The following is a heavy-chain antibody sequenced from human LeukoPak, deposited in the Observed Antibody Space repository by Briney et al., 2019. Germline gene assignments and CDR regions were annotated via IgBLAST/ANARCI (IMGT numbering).Heavy chain of an antibody. CDR1: GYTFTSYG. CDR3: ARDPAFVTGYYYDSSGYYGSDYYYGMDV. V-gene: IGHV1-18*01. Sequence: ASVKVSCKASGYTFTSYGISWVRQAPGQGLEWMGWISAYNGNTNYAQKLQGRVTMTTDTSTSTAYMELRSLRSDDTAVYYCARDPAFVTGYYYDSSGYYGSDYYYGMDVWGQGTTVTVSS. J-gene: IGHJ6*02. D-gene: IGHD3-22*01. CDR2: ISAYNGNT.